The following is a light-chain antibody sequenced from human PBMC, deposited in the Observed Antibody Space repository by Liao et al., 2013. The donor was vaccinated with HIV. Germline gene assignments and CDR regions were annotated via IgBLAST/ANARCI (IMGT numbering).Light chain of an antibody. J-gene: IGLJ2*01. CDR1: KLGSKY. V-gene: IGLV3-1*01. Sequence: SYDLSQPPSVSVSPGQTARLTCSGDKLGSKYVCWYQQRPGQSPVLVIYQDNKRPSGIPERFSGSNSGNTATLTISGTQAMDEADYYCQAWDSSTAVVFGGGTKLTVL. CDR2: QDN. CDR3: QAWDSSTAVV.